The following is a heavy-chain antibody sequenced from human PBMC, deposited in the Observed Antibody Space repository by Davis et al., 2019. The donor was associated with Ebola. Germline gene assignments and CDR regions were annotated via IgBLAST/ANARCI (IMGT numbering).Heavy chain of an antibody. D-gene: IGHD4-17*01. V-gene: IGHV3-33*01. Sequence: GESLKISCAASGFRLISYGMHWVRQAPGKGLEWVAVLWHDGINEYYGESVKGRFTVSRDTSKNAVYLQMNNLRAEDTAVYYCTGAISYGWFDPWGQGTLVTVSS. CDR2: LWHDGINE. CDR3: TGAISYGWFDP. J-gene: IGHJ5*02. CDR1: GFRLISYG.